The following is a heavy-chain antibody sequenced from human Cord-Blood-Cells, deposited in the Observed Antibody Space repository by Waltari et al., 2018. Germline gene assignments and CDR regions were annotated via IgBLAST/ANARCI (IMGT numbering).Heavy chain of an antibody. V-gene: IGHV1-3*01. Sequence: QVQLVQSGAEVKKPGASVKVSCKASGYTFTSYAMHWVRQAPGQRLEWMGWINAGNGNTKYSQKFQGRVTITRDKSASTAYMELSSLRSEDTAVYYCARAIVVVAAADACDIWGQGTMVTVSS. CDR3: ARAIVVVAAADACDI. J-gene: IGHJ3*02. D-gene: IGHD2-2*01. CDR2: INAGNGNT. CDR1: GYTFTSYA.